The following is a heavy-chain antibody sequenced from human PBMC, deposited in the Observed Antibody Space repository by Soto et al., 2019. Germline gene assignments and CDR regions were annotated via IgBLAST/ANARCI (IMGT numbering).Heavy chain of an antibody. D-gene: IGHD3-22*01. CDR3: ARVGYYDSSGYYYFDY. CDR1: GGSISNYY. CDR2: IYYSGST. J-gene: IGHJ4*02. Sequence: PSETLSLTCTVSGGSISNYYWSWIRQPPGKGLEWIGYIYYSGSTNYNPSLKSRVTISVDTSKNQFSLKLSSVTAADTAVYYCARVGYYDSSGYYYFDYWGQGTLVTVSS. V-gene: IGHV4-59*01.